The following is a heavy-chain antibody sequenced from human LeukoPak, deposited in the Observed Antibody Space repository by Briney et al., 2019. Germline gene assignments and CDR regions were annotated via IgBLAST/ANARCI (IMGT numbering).Heavy chain of an antibody. Sequence: GGSLRLSCAASGFTFSDYSMNWVRQAPGKGLDWVANIRGSGPGSGIGTYYADSVKGRFTISRDDAKNSLYLQMNSLRAEDTAFYYCARDVNWGFDYWGQGALVIVSS. CDR2: IRGSGPGSGIGT. V-gene: IGHV3-48*04. CDR3: ARDVNWGFDY. J-gene: IGHJ4*02. D-gene: IGHD7-27*01. CDR1: GFTFSDYS.